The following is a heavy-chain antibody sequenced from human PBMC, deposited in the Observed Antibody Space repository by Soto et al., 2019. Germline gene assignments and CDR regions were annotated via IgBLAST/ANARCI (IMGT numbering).Heavy chain of an antibody. CDR3: GRSQATMILVVGDC. Sequence: QVQLVQSGAEVKKPGSSVKVSCKASGYTFTSYGIIWVRQAPGQGLEWMGWISAYNGNTNDAQKLQARVTITTDTSTSTTYMKMKSLRSDNTAGYSCGRSQATMILVVGDCWGLRNQVTVYS. CDR1: GYTFTSYG. CDR2: ISAYNGNT. V-gene: IGHV1-18*01. D-gene: IGHD3-22*01. J-gene: IGHJ4*02.